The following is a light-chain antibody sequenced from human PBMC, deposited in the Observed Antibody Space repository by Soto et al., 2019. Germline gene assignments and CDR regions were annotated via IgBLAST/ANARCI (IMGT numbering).Light chain of an antibody. Sequence: EIVLTQSTATLSLSPGERATLSCRASQSVGSYFAWYQQKPGQAPRLLIYDAFSRSTGIPARFSGSGSGTAFTLTISSLEPEDFAVYFCQQRSSSPLTFGGGTMVEIK. V-gene: IGKV3-11*01. CDR2: DAF. CDR3: QQRSSSPLT. CDR1: QSVGSY. J-gene: IGKJ4*01.